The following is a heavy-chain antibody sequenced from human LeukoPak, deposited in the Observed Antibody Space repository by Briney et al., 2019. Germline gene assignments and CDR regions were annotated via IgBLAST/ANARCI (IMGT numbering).Heavy chain of an antibody. CDR1: GYTFTSYG. V-gene: IGHV1-18*01. J-gene: IGHJ6*03. CDR3: ARDLRWQPAQLYYYYYTDV. Sequence: ASVKVSCKASGYTFTSYGISWVRQAPGQGLEWMGWISAYNGNTNYAQKLQGRVTMTTDTSTSTAYMELRSLRSDDTAVYYCARDLRWQPAQLYYYYYTDVWGKGTTVTVSS. CDR2: ISAYNGNT. D-gene: IGHD2-15*01.